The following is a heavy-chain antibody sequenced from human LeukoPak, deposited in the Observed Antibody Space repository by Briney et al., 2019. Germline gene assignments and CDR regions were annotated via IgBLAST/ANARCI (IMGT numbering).Heavy chain of an antibody. CDR1: GYTLSELF. CDR2: FDPEDGEA. D-gene: IGHD2-2*02. Sequence: WASVKVSCKVSGYTLSELFMHWVRQAPGKGLEWTGGFDPEDGEAIYAQDFQGRVTMTKDTSTDTAYMELSSLRSEDTALYYCTTDILDYCDTASCHKGNSWGQGTLVIVSS. CDR3: TTDILDYCDTASCHKGNS. J-gene: IGHJ4*02. V-gene: IGHV1-24*01.